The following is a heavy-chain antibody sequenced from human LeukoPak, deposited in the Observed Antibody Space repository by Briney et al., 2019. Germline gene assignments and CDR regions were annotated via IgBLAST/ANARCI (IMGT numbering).Heavy chain of an antibody. J-gene: IGHJ4*02. V-gene: IGHV1-24*01. CDR3: ATDPPGIAAAGHYPFDY. Sequence: ASVKVSCKVSGYTLTELSMHWVRQAPGKGLEWMGGFDPEDGETIYAQKFQGRVTMTEDTSTDTAYMELSSLRSEDTAVYYCATDPPGIAAAGHYPFDYWGQGTLVTVSS. D-gene: IGHD6-13*01. CDR1: GYTLTELS. CDR2: FDPEDGET.